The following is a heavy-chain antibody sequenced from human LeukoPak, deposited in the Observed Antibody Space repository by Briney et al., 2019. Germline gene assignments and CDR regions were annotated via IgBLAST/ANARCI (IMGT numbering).Heavy chain of an antibody. Sequence: PGRSLRLSCAASGFTFDDYAMHWVRQAPGRGLEWVSGISWNSGSIGYADSVKGRFTISRDNSKNTLYLQMNSLRAEDTAVYYCAKVPTYLNILTGFPFDVWGQGTMVTVSS. CDR2: ISWNSGSI. V-gene: IGHV3-9*01. CDR3: AKVPTYLNILTGFPFDV. D-gene: IGHD3-9*01. J-gene: IGHJ3*01. CDR1: GFTFDDYA.